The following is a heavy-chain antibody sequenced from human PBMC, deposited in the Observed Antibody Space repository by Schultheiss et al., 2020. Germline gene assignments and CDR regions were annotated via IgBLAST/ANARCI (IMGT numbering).Heavy chain of an antibody. CDR1: GFSLTTRGMC. J-gene: IGHJ3*02. CDR2: IDWDDNK. V-gene: IGHV2-70*11. Sequence: SGPTLVKPTQTLTLTCSFSGFSLTTRGMCVTWIRQPPGKALEWLARIDWDDNKYYSTSLKTRLTISKDTSKNQVVLTITNMDPVDAGTYYCARTTFYDFWSGPDIWGQGTMVTVSS. D-gene: IGHD3-3*01. CDR3: ARTTFYDFWSGPDI.